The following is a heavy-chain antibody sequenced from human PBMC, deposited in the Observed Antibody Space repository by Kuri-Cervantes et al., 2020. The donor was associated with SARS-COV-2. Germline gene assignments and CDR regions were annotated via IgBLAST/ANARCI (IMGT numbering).Heavy chain of an antibody. J-gene: IGHJ3*02. V-gene: IGHV3-30-3*01. CDR2: ISYDGSNK. Sequence: LSLTCAASGFTFSSYAMHWVRQAPGKGLERVAVISYDGSNKYYADSVKGRFTISRDNSKNTLYLQMNSLRAEDTAVYYCARGRCSSTSCRVGRGAFDIWGQGTMVTVSS. CDR1: GFTFSSYA. D-gene: IGHD2-2*01. CDR3: ARGRCSSTSCRVGRGAFDI.